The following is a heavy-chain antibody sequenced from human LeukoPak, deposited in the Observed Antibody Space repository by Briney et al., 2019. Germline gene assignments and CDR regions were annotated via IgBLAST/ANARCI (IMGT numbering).Heavy chain of an antibody. D-gene: IGHD6-19*01. V-gene: IGHV3-30*02. CDR1: GFTFSSYG. J-gene: IGHJ4*02. CDR2: IRYDGSNK. Sequence: PGGSLRLSCAASGFTFSSYGMHWVRQAPGKGLEWVAFIRYDGSNKYYADSVKGRFTISRDNSKNTLYLQMNSLRAEDTAVYYCAKDFNSRPNYIAVAGDFDYWGQGTLVTV. CDR3: AKDFNSRPNYIAVAGDFDY.